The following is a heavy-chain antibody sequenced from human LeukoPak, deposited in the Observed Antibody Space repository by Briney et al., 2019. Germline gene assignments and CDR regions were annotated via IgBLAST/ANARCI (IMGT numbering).Heavy chain of an antibody. Sequence: GGSLRLSCAASAFTVSSNYMSWVRQAPGKGLEWVSVIYSGGSTYYADSVKGRFTISRDNSKNTLYLQMNSLRAEDTAVYYCARVLSDCGGDCYPKYYYYYYGMDVWGQGTTVTVSS. V-gene: IGHV3-66*01. CDR2: IYSGGST. D-gene: IGHD2-21*02. CDR1: AFTVSSNY. CDR3: ARVLSDCGGDCYPKYYYYYYGMDV. J-gene: IGHJ6*02.